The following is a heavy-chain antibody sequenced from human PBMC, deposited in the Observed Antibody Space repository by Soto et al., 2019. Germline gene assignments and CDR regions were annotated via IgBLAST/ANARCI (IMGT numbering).Heavy chain of an antibody. Sequence: GESLKISCAASGFTFSSYAMSWVRQAPGKGLEWVSAISGSGGSTYCADSVKGRFTISRDNSKNTLYLQMNSLRAEDTAVYYCAKPVRQLGVYYYYMDVWGKGTTVTVSS. CDR1: GFTFSSYA. V-gene: IGHV3-23*01. J-gene: IGHJ6*03. CDR2: ISGSGGST. D-gene: IGHD6-6*01. CDR3: AKPVRQLGVYYYYMDV.